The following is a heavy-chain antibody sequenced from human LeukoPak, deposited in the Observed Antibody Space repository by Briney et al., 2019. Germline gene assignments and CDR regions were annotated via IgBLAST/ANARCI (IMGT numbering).Heavy chain of an antibody. CDR2: ISGSGGST. CDR3: AKRGTYYYDRSGYYFDY. D-gene: IGHD3-22*01. CDR1: GFTFSSYS. V-gene: IGHV3-23*01. J-gene: IGHJ4*02. Sequence: GGSLRLSCEASGFTFSSYSMNWVRQAPGKGLEWVSGISGSGGSTNYADSVKGRFTISRDNSKNTLYLQMNSLRAEDTAVYYCAKRGTYYYDRSGYYFDYWGQGTLVTVSS.